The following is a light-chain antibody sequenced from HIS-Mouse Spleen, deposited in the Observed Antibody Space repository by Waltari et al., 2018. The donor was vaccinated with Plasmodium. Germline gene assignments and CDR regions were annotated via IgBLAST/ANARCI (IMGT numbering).Light chain of an antibody. J-gene: IGLJ2*01. V-gene: IGLV3-1*01. CDR1: KLGYKY. Sequence: SYELTQPPSVSVSPGQTASIPCPGDKLGYKYACRYQQKQGQSPVLVIYQDSKRPSGIPERFSGSNSGNTATLTISGTQAMDEADYYCQAWDSSTVVFGGGTKLTVL. CDR3: QAWDSSTVV. CDR2: QDS.